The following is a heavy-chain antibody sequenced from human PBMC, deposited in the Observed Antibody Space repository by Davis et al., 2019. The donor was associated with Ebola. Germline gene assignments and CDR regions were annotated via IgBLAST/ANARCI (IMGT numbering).Heavy chain of an antibody. CDR3: AVKTGLDY. J-gene: IGHJ4*02. CDR1: GFDFSDYS. CDR2: ISSGGVTT. Sequence: GESLKISCAASGFDFSDYSMTWVRQAPGKGLEWLSYISSGGVTTYYADSVKGRFTISRDNSKNTLYLQMNSLRAEDTAVYYCAVKTGLDYWGQGTLVTVSS. D-gene: IGHD3-9*01. V-gene: IGHV3-48*01.